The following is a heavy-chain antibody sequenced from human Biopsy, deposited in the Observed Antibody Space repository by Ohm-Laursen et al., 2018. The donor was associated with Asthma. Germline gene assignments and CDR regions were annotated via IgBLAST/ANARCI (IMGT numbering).Heavy chain of an antibody. D-gene: IGHD3-22*01. J-gene: IGHJ5*02. CDR3: ARDRAMISET. CDR2: IYSSGDT. CDR1: GGSISSSSYY. V-gene: IGHV4-30-4*08. Sequence: TLSLTCTVSGGSISSSSYYWGWIRQAPGKGLEWIAYIYSSGDTYYSPSLKSRVSISLDTSKNQFSLRLTSVTAADTAVYYCARDRAMISETWGQGTLVTVSS.